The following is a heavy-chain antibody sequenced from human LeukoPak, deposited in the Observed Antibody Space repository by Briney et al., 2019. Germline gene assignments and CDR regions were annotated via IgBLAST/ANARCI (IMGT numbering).Heavy chain of an antibody. CDR1: GYTLTELS. V-gene: IGHV1-24*01. CDR2: FDPEDGET. CDR3: ATATPAWFGELLYYYYYMDV. D-gene: IGHD3-10*01. J-gene: IGHJ6*03. Sequence: GASVKVSCKVSGYTLTELSMHWVRQAPGKGLEWMGGFDPEDGETIYAQKFQGRVTMTEDTSTDTAYMELSSLRSEDTAVYYCATATPAWFGELLYYYYYMDVWGKGTTVTVSS.